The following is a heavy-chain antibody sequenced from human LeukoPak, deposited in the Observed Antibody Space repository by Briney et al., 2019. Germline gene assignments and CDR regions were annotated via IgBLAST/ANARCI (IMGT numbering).Heavy chain of an antibody. CDR1: GFTFSSFC. CDR3: ARERSSSWYVFDY. Sequence: GGSLRLSCAASGFTFSSFCMSWVRQAPGXGLEWVATIKKDGSDKYCVDSVKGRFTISRDNVKNSLYLQMNSLRAEDTAVYYCARERSSSWYVFDYWGQGTLVTVSS. V-gene: IGHV3-7*03. D-gene: IGHD6-13*01. CDR2: IKKDGSDK. J-gene: IGHJ4*02.